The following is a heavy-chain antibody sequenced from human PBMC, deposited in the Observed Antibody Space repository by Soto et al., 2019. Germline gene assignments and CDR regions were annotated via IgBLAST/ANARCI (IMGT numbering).Heavy chain of an antibody. D-gene: IGHD3-22*01. CDR1: GGSISSGGYY. Sequence: QVQLQESGPGLVKPSQTLSLTCTVSGGSISSGGYYWSWIRQHPGKGLEWIGYIYYSGSTYYNPSLKRRVTISVDTSKNQFSLKLSSVTAADTAVYYCARDENSGYYSYFDYWGQGTLVTVSS. V-gene: IGHV4-31*03. CDR2: IYYSGST. CDR3: ARDENSGYYSYFDY. J-gene: IGHJ4*02.